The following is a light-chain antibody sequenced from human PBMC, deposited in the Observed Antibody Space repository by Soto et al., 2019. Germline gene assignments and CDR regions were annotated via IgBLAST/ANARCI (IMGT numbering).Light chain of an antibody. Sequence: SYELTQPPSVSVSPGQTASITCSGDKLGDKYACWYQQKPGQSPVLVIYQDSKRPSGIPERFSGSNSGNTATLTISGTQAIDEADYCCQAWDSSTYVVFGGGTKPTV. CDR3: QAWDSSTYVV. J-gene: IGLJ2*01. CDR2: QDS. V-gene: IGLV3-1*01. CDR1: KLGDKY.